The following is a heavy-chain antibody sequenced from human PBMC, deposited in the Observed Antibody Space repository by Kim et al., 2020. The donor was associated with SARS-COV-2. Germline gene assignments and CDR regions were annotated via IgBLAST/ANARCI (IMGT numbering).Heavy chain of an antibody. CDR3: TTDSGSLDY. J-gene: IGHJ4*02. CDR2: GTT. Sequence: GTTDYAAPMKGRCTISKDESKNTLYLQMNSEKTEDAAVYYCTTDSGSLDYEGQGTLVTVSS. D-gene: IGHD1-26*01. V-gene: IGHV3-15*01.